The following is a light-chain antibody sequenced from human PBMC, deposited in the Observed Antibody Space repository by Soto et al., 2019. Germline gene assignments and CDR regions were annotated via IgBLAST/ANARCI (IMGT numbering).Light chain of an antibody. CDR3: QEYDNWPPWT. Sequence: IRMTQSPSALSASTGDRVTITCRASQSISSWLAWYQQKPGKAPNLLIHKASHLESGVPSRFSGSGSGTEFTLTISGLQSEDSAVYYCQEYDNWPPWTFGQGTKVDIK. V-gene: IGKV1-5*03. CDR1: QSISSW. CDR2: KAS. J-gene: IGKJ1*01.